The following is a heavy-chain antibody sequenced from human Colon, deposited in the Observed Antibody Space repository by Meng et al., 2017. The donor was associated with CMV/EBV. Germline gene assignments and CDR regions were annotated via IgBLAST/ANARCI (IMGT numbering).Heavy chain of an antibody. V-gene: IGHV1-18*01. CDR2: INGYNGNT. Sequence: ASVKVSCKTFDYTFTNHGISWVRQAPGQGLEWMGWINGYNGNTNYAQKFQGRFTMTTDTSTRTAYMELRSLRSDDTAVYYCARGYDFWNGHYDYWGQGTLVTVSS. CDR3: ARGYDFWNGHYDY. D-gene: IGHD3-3*01. CDR1: DYTFTNHG. J-gene: IGHJ4*02.